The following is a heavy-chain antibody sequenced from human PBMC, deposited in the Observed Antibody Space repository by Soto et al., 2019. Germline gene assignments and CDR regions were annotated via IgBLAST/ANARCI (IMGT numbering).Heavy chain of an antibody. CDR1: GLTFGDSA. Sequence: GGSLRLSCTSSGLTFGDSAMSWFRQAPGKGMEWVGFIRSKTYGGTTEYAASVKGRFTISRDDSKSIAYLQMNSLKTEDTAVYYFAQGGYFYDCSGYLTVGYLYYAIDVWGQGTTVTVSS. D-gene: IGHD3-22*01. J-gene: IGHJ6*02. CDR2: IRSKTYGGTT. CDR3: AQGGYFYDCSGYLTVGYLYYAIDV. V-gene: IGHV3-49*03.